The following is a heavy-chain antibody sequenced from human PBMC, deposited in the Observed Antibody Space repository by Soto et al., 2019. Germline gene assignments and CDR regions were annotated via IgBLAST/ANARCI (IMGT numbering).Heavy chain of an antibody. Sequence: QVQLVESGGGVVQPGRSLRLSCAASGFTFSRYGMHWVRQAPGKGLEWVAVISYDGSNRYYADSVKGRFTISRDNSKNTLYLQMNSLRAEDTAVYYCAKEDGTSGYSSRWYYYYGMDVWGQGTTVTVSS. V-gene: IGHV3-30*18. D-gene: IGHD6-19*01. CDR1: GFTFSRYG. CDR3: AKEDGTSGYSSRWYYYYGMDV. J-gene: IGHJ6*02. CDR2: ISYDGSNR.